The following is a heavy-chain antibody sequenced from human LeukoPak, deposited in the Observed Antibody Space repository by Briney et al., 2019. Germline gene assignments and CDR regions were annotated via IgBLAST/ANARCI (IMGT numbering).Heavy chain of an antibody. CDR2: VSYSGST. CDR1: GGSISSYY. V-gene: IGHV4-59*08. CDR3: ASQGSDSGWFYF. Sequence: SETLSLTCTVSGGSISSYYWSWIRQPPGKGLEWIGYVSYSGSTNYNPSLKSRLTISIDTSETQFSLKMTSVTAADTAVYYCASQGSDSGWFYFWGQGTLVTVSS. J-gene: IGHJ4*02. D-gene: IGHD6-19*01.